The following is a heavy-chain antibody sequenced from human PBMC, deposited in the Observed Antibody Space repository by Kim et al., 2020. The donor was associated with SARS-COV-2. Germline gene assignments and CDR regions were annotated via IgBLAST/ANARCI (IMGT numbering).Heavy chain of an antibody. CDR3: AKARAPLGYCSSTSCHQALIDY. V-gene: IGHV3-30*18. CDR2: ISYDGSNK. Sequence: GGSLRLSCAASGFTFSSYGMHWVRQAPGKGLEWVAVISYDGSNKYYADSVKGRFTISRDNSKNTLYLQMNSLRAEDTAVYYCAKARAPLGYCSSTSCHQALIDYWGQGTLVTVSS. D-gene: IGHD2-2*01. J-gene: IGHJ4*02. CDR1: GFTFSSYG.